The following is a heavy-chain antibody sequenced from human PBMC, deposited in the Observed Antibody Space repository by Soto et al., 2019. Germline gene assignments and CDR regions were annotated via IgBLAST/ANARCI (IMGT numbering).Heavy chain of an antibody. CDR3: AHRFDWYYFNY. V-gene: IGHV2-5*02. J-gene: IGHJ4*02. Sequence: SGPTLVNPTQTLTLTYTFSVFSLSTSEVGVGWIRQPPGKALEWLALIYWDDDKRYSPSLRSRLTITKDTSKNQVVLTMTNMEPVDTATYYCAHRFDWYYFNYWGQGSLVTVSS. D-gene: IGHD3-9*01. CDR2: IYWDDDK. CDR1: VFSLSTSEVG.